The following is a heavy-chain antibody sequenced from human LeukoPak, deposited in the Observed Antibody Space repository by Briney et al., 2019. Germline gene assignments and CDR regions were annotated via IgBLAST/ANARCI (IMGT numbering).Heavy chain of an antibody. D-gene: IGHD4-17*01. J-gene: IGHJ3*02. CDR3: ARAYGDEDAFDI. V-gene: IGHV4-39*01. CDR1: GGSISSSSYY. Sequence: SETLSLTCTVSGGSISSSSYYWGWIRQPPGKGLEWIGSIYYSGSTYYNPSLKSRVTISVDTSKNQFSLKLSSVTAADTAVYYCARAYGDEDAFDIWGQGTMVTVSS. CDR2: IYYSGST.